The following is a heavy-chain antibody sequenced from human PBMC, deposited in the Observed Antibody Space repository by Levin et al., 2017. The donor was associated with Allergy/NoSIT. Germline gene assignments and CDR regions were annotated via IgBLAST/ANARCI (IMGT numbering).Heavy chain of an antibody. V-gene: IGHV3-23*01. CDR3: AKEKGSITFNGMDV. J-gene: IGHJ6*02. CDR2: VTGSGGST. CDR1: GFTFSSYA. D-gene: IGHD3-16*01. Sequence: QAGGSLRLSCAASGFTFSSYAMSWVRQVPGKGLEWVSGVTGSGGSTPYADSVKGRFTISRDNSKNILYLQMNSLRGEDTAVYYCAKEKGSITFNGMDVWGQGTTVTVSS.